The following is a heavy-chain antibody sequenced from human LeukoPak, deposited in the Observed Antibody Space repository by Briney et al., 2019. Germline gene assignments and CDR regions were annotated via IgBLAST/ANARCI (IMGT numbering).Heavy chain of an antibody. CDR3: ARDYYPLTMIVVELYY. CDR2: ISSSSSYI. J-gene: IGHJ4*02. V-gene: IGHV3-21*01. CDR1: GFTFSSYS. Sequence: PGGSLRLSCAASGFTFSSYSMNWVRQAPGKGLEWVSSISSSSSYIYYADSVKGRFTISRDNAKNSLYLQMNSLRAEDTAVYYCARDYYPLTMIVVELYYWGQGTLVTVSS. D-gene: IGHD3-22*01.